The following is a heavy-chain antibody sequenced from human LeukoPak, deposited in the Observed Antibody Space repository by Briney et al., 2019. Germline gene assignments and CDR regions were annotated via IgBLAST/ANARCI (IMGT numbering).Heavy chain of an antibody. V-gene: IGHV6-1*01. CDR2: TYYRSKWYN. CDR3: ARSGGHDAFDI. Sequence: SQTLSLTCAISGDSVSSYSAAWSWIRQSPSRGLEWLGRTYYRSKWYNDYAVSVKSRITINPDTSKNQFYLQLTSVTPEDTAVYYCARSGGHDAFDIWGQGTMVTVSS. CDR1: GDSVSSYSAA. J-gene: IGHJ3*02. D-gene: IGHD4-23*01.